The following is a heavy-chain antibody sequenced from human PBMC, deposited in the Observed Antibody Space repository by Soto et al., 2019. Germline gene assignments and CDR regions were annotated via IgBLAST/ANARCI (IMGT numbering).Heavy chain of an antibody. CDR1: GFTFGDYA. J-gene: IGHJ6*02. CDR3: TRDQEVPYYYYYGMDV. Sequence: GGSLRLSCTASGFTFGDYAMGWVRQAPGKGLEWIGFIRSKAYGGTTEYAASVKGRFTISRDDSKSIAYLQMNSLKTEDTAVYYCTRDQEVPYYYYYGMDVWGQGTTVTVSS. V-gene: IGHV3-49*04. CDR2: IRSKAYGGTT.